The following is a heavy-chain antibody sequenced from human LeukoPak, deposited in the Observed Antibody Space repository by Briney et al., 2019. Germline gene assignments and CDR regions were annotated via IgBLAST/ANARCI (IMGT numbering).Heavy chain of an antibody. CDR1: GLTFTSSA. J-gene: IGHJ4*02. CDR2: IVVGSGNT. V-gene: IGHV1-58*01. D-gene: IGHD6-19*01. CDR3: AAVSSPGSSGWYGEVEY. Sequence: GASVKVSCKASGLTFTSSAVQWVRQARGQRLEWIGWIVVGSGNTNYAQKFQERVTITRDMSTSTAYMELSSLRSEDTAVYYCAAVSSPGSSGWYGEVEYWGQGTLVTVSS.